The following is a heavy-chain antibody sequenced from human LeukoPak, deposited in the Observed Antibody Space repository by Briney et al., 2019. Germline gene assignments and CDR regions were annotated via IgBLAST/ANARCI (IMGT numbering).Heavy chain of an antibody. V-gene: IGHV3-15*01. CDR3: TTVGEATGIAAMPLYYYYYMDV. D-gene: IGHD6-25*01. CDR2: IKSKTDGGTT. CDR1: GFTFSNAW. Sequence: PGGSLRLSCAASGFTFSNAWMSWVRQAPGKGLEWVGRIKSKTDGGTTDYAAPVKGRFTISRDDSKNTLYLQMNSLKTEDTAVYYCTTVGEATGIAAMPLYYYYYMDVWGKGTTVTISS. J-gene: IGHJ6*03.